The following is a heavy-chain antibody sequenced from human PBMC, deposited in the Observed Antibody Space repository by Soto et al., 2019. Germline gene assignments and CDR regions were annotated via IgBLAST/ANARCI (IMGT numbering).Heavy chain of an antibody. J-gene: IGHJ4*02. CDR2: IYYSGST. V-gene: IGHV4-31*03. D-gene: IGHD2-15*01. CDR1: SGSISSGGYY. CDR3: ASSSGGSYYDY. Sequence: SETLSLSCTVSSGSISSGGYYWRWIRQHPGNGLECIGYIYYSGSTYYNPPLKSRVTISVDTSKNQFSLKLSSVSAADTAVYYCASSSGGSYYDYWGQGTLVMSPQ.